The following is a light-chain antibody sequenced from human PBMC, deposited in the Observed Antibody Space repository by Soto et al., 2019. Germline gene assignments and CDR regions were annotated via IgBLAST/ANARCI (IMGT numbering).Light chain of an antibody. V-gene: IGKV1-5*03. J-gene: IGKJ3*01. CDR3: QQYFT. CDR2: KAS. Sequence: DIQMTQSPSTLSASVGDRVTITCRASQSISSWLAWYQQKPGKAPKLLIYKASSLESGVPSRFSGSGSGTESTLTLSSLQTDDFATYYCQQYFTFGPGTKVDIK. CDR1: QSISSW.